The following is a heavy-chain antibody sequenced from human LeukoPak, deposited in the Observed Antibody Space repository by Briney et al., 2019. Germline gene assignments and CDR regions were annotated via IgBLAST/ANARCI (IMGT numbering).Heavy chain of an antibody. CDR3: ARVAFTVTNSAFDI. J-gene: IGHJ3*02. Sequence: PGGSLRLSCAASGFTFSSYSFNWVRQAPGKGLEWVSSISSSSSYIFYADSVKGRFTISRDNSKNSLYLQMNSLRAGDTAVYYCARVAFTVTNSAFDIWGQGTMVTVSS. V-gene: IGHV3-21*01. CDR2: ISSSSSYI. CDR1: GFTFSSYS. D-gene: IGHD4-17*01.